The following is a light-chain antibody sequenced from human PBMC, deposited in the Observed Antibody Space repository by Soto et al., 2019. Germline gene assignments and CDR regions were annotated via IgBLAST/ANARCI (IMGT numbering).Light chain of an antibody. Sequence: QSALTQPASVSGSPGQSISISCTGSSSDIGGYNYVSWCQQHPGKAPKTMIYDVNNRPSGVSSRFSGSKSGNAASLTISGLQAEDEADYYCSSYTSTGTWVFGGGTQLTVL. CDR3: SSYTSTGTWV. V-gene: IGLV2-14*03. CDR2: DVN. CDR1: SSDIGGYNY. J-gene: IGLJ3*02.